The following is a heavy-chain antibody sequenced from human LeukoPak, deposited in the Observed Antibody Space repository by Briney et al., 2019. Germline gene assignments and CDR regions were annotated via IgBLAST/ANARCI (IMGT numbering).Heavy chain of an antibody. V-gene: IGHV3-7*04. J-gene: IGHJ4*02. D-gene: IGHD2-21*02. CDR2: TKHDGSER. CDR3: ARGGLYGDYYFDY. CDR1: GFTFTSYW. Sequence: GGSLRLSCAASGFTFTSYWMTWVRQAPGKGLEWVANTKHDGSERYYVDSVKGRFTISRDNVKNSLFLQMDSLRAEDTAVYYCARGGLYGDYYFDYWGQGTPVTVTS.